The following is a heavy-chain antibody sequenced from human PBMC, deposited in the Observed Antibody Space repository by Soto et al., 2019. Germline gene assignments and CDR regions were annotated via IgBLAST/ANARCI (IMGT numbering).Heavy chain of an antibody. CDR3: VRDRYSSSGWFDP. Sequence: SQTLSLTCAISGDSVSSYSAAWNWIRQSPSGGLEWLGRTYYRSRFFSDYAESVNSRIIINPDTSKNQFSLQLKSVTPEDTAVYYCVRDRYSSSGWFDPWGQGTPVTVLL. J-gene: IGHJ5*02. CDR2: TYYRSRFFS. CDR1: GDSVSSYSAA. D-gene: IGHD3-10*01. V-gene: IGHV6-1*01.